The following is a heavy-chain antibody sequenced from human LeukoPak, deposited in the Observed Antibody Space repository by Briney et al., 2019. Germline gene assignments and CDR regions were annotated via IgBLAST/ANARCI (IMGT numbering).Heavy chain of an antibody. D-gene: IGHD3-10*01. CDR2: ISSSSNTI. CDR1: GFTFSSYS. J-gene: IGHJ5*02. V-gene: IGHV3-48*01. Sequence: TGGSLRLSCAASGFTFSSYSMNWVRRAPGKGLEWVSYISSSSNTIYYADSVKGRFTISRDNAKNSLYLQTNSLRAEVTAVYYCASLYGSGPNWFDPWGQGTLVTVSS. CDR3: ASLYGSGPNWFDP.